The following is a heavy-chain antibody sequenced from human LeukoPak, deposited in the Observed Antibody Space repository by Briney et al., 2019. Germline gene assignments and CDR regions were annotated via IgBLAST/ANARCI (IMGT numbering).Heavy chain of an antibody. Sequence: ASVKVSCKASGYTFTSYAMNWVRQAPGQGLEWMGWINTNTGNPTYAQGFTGRFVFSLDTSVSTAYLQISSLKAEDTAVYYCARTAASYCSGGSCYSFHSDYWGQGTLVTVSS. J-gene: IGHJ4*02. CDR3: ARTAASYCSGGSCYSFHSDY. CDR1: GYTFTSYA. CDR2: INTNTGNP. V-gene: IGHV7-4-1*02. D-gene: IGHD2-15*01.